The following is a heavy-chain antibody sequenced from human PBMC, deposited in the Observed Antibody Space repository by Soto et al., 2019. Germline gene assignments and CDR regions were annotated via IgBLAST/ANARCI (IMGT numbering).Heavy chain of an antibody. D-gene: IGHD4-17*01. Sequence: EVQLVESGGGLVQPGGSLRLSCAASGFTFSSYSMNWVRQAPGKGLEWVSYISSSSSTIYYADSVKGRFTISRDNAKNSLYLQMNSLRAEDTAVYYCARDFRCTTVTTADNYWGQGTLVTVSS. V-gene: IGHV3-48*01. CDR1: GFTFSSYS. CDR3: ARDFRCTTVTTADNY. CDR2: ISSSSSTI. J-gene: IGHJ4*02.